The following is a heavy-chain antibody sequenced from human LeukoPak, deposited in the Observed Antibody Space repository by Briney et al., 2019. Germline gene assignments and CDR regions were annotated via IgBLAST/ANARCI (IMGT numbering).Heavy chain of an antibody. CDR2: IYYSGTA. J-gene: IGHJ4*02. CDR1: GGSISGGGYY. V-gene: IGHV4-31*03. Sequence: PSETLSLTCTVSGGSISGGGYYWSWVRQHPEKGLEWIGYIYYSGTAYYNPSLKSRVTMSVDTSKNQFSLKLDSVTAADTAVYYCARFSNDHGVKFDYWGQGTLVTVSS. D-gene: IGHD4-17*01. CDR3: ARFSNDHGVKFDY.